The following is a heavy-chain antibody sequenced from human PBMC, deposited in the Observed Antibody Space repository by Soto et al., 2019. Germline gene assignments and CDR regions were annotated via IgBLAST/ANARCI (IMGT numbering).Heavy chain of an antibody. CDR1: GFTFSSYS. Sequence: GGSLRLSCAASGFTFSSYSMNWVRQAPGKGLEWVSYISSSSSTIYYADSVKGRFTISRDNAKNSLYLQMNSLRDEDTAGYYCARVTGYSGYDPDFGNYYYGMDVWGQGTTVTVSS. V-gene: IGHV3-48*02. CDR3: ARVTGYSGYDPDFGNYYYGMDV. CDR2: ISSSSSTI. J-gene: IGHJ6*02. D-gene: IGHD5-12*01.